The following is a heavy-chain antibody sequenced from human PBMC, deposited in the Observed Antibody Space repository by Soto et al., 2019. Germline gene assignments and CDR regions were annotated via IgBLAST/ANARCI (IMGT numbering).Heavy chain of an antibody. V-gene: IGHV3-53*01. CDR3: ARRVPDYGGNRGFDY. Sequence: GGSLRLSCAASGFTVSSNYMSWVRQAPGEGLEWVSVIYSGGSTYYADSVKGRFTISRDNSKNTLYLQMNSLRAEDTAVYYCARRVPDYGGNRGFDYWGQGTLVTVSS. J-gene: IGHJ4*02. CDR2: IYSGGST. D-gene: IGHD4-17*01. CDR1: GFTVSSNY.